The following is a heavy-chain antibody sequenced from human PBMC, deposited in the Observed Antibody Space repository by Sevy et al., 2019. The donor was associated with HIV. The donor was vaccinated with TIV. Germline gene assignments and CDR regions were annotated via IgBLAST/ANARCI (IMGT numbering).Heavy chain of an antibody. CDR2: ISEDGSEK. D-gene: IGHD5-12*01. CDR3: ANSRGRYSGSSWLYYYYALDV. CDR1: GFPFSRHG. Sequence: GGSLRLSCAASGFPFSRHGMHWVRQSPGKGLQWVAVISEDGSEKQYADSVKGQFTISRDNSKDTVYLQMSSLRLEDTAVYYCANSRGRYSGSSWLYYYYALDVWGQGTPVTVSS. V-gene: IGHV3-30*18. J-gene: IGHJ6*02.